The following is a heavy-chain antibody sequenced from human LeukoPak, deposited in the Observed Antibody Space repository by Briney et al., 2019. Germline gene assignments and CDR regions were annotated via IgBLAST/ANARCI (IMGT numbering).Heavy chain of an antibody. V-gene: IGHV1-2*02. D-gene: IGHD5-18*01. CDR3: ARATEGYSYAYYFDY. CDR1: GYTFTGYY. Sequence: ASVKVSCKASGYTFTGYYMHWVRQAPGQGLEWMGWINPNSGGTNYAQKFQGRVTMTRDTSISTAYMELSRLRSDDTAVYYCARATEGYSYAYYFDYWGRGTLVTVSS. CDR2: INPNSGGT. J-gene: IGHJ4*02.